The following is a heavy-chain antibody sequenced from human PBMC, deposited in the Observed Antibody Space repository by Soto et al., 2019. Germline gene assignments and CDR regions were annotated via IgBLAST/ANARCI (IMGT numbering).Heavy chain of an antibody. D-gene: IGHD3-10*01. Sequence: PGGSLRLSCAASGFTFSSYAMHWVRQAPGKGLEYVSAISSNGGSTYYANSVKGRFTISRDNSKNTLYLQMGSLRAEDMTVYYCARDVYYYGSGTFDYWGQGTLVTVSS. CDR2: ISSNGGST. CDR1: GFTFSSYA. J-gene: IGHJ4*02. V-gene: IGHV3-64*01. CDR3: ARDVYYYGSGTFDY.